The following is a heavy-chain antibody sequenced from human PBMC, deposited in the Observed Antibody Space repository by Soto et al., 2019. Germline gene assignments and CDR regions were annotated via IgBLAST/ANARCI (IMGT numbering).Heavy chain of an antibody. J-gene: IGHJ4*02. Sequence: QITLKESGPTLVKPTQTLTLTCTFSGFSLSTSGVGVGWIRQPPGKALEWLGFTYWDDDKRYNPSLKNRLTISADTSKNQVFLRMTNMDPVDTATYYCAPRRGYSYAMPLDFWGQGTLVTVSS. CDR1: GFSLSTSGVG. CDR2: TYWDDDK. V-gene: IGHV2-5*02. D-gene: IGHD5-18*01. CDR3: APRRGYSYAMPLDF.